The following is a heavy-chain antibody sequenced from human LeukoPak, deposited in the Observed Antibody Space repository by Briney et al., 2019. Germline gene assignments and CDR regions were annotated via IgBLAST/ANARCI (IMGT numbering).Heavy chain of an antibody. V-gene: IGHV3-30*02. CDR2: IRINGNDQ. D-gene: IGHD1-26*01. CDR1: GFTFSTYG. J-gene: IGHJ4*02. CDR3: AKERGGVGATSHWAYYFDC. Sequence: GGSLRLSCAASGFTFSTYGMNWVRQAPGKGLEWVAFIRINGNDQWYADSVKGRFTISRDNSDNTLYLQMNSVRPEDTAVYYCAKERGGVGATSHWAYYFDCWGQGTLVTVSS.